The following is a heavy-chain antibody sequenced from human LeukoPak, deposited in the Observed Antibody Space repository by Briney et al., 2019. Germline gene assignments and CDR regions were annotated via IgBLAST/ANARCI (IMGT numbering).Heavy chain of an antibody. Sequence: GASVKVSCKASGYTFSNYGISWVRQAPGQGLEWMGWINPNSGGTNYAQKFQGRVTMTRDTSISTAYMELSRLRSDDTAVYYCARSLMVRGVIFGYWGQGTLVTVSS. J-gene: IGHJ4*02. D-gene: IGHD3-10*01. V-gene: IGHV1-2*02. CDR1: GYTFSNYG. CDR3: ARSLMVRGVIFGY. CDR2: INPNSGGT.